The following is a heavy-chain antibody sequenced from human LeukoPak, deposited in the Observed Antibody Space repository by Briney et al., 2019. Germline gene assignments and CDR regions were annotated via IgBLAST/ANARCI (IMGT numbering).Heavy chain of an antibody. J-gene: IGHJ4*02. CDR1: GFTFSSYA. Sequence: GGSLRLSCAASGFTFSSYAMHWVRQAPGKGLEWVAVISYDGSNKYYADSVKGRFTISRDNSKDTLYLQMNSLRAEDTAVYYCARDSLSGSYPVFDYWGQGTLVTVSS. CDR3: ARDSLSGSYPVFDY. CDR2: ISYDGSNK. V-gene: IGHV3-30*01. D-gene: IGHD1-26*01.